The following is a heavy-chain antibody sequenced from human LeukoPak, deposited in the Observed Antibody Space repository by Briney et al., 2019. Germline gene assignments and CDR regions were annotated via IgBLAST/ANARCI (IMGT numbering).Heavy chain of an antibody. CDR2: MNPNSGYT. Sequence: ASVKVSCKASGYTFTGSYMHWVRQATGQGLEWMGWMNPNSGYTGHAQKFQGRVTMTRNTSISTAYMELSSLRSEDTAVYYCARGPAASHRNWFDPWGQGTLVTVSS. CDR3: ARGPAASHRNWFDP. D-gene: IGHD2-15*01. J-gene: IGHJ5*02. CDR1: GYTFTGSY. V-gene: IGHV1-8*02.